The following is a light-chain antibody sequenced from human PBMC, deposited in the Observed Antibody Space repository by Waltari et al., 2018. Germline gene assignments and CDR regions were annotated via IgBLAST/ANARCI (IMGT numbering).Light chain of an antibody. CDR1: SIGTKR. CDR3: QVWDSSSNHAV. J-gene: IGLJ2*01. Sequence: SYVLTQPASVSVAPGQTATTTCGGKSIGTKRVHWYQQTAGQTPVLVVYDDIKRPSGVPGRFSGSNSGNTATLTISRVEDGDEADYYCQVWDSSSNHAVFGGGTKLTVL. CDR2: DDI. V-gene: IGLV3-21*02.